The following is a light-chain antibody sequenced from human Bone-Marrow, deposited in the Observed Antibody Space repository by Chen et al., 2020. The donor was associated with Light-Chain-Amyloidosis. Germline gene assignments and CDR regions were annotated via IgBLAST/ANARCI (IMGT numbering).Light chain of an antibody. J-gene: IGLJ3*02. CDR2: EDD. Sequence: NFMLTQPHSVSESPGKTVIITCTRSSGSIATHYGQWYQQRPGRSPTTVIYEDDQRPSGVPDRFSGAIDRSSNSASLTSSGLKTEDEADYYCQSYQGSSQGVFGGGTKLTVL. CDR1: SGSIATHY. CDR3: QSYQGSSQGV. V-gene: IGLV6-57*01.